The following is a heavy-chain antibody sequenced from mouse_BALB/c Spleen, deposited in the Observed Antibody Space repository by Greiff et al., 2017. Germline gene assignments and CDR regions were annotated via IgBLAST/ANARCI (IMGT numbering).Heavy chain of an antibody. V-gene: IGHV3-8*02. CDR3: ARSPYDYDGFDD. D-gene: IGHD2-4*01. J-gene: IGHJ2*01. Sequence: VQLKQSGPSLVKPSQTLSLTCSVTGDSITSGYWNWIRKFPGNKLEYMGYISYSGSTYYTPSLKSRISITRDTSKNQYYLQLNSVTTEDTATYYCARSPYDYDGFDDWGQGTTLTVSS. CDR1: GDSITSGY. CDR2: ISYSGST.